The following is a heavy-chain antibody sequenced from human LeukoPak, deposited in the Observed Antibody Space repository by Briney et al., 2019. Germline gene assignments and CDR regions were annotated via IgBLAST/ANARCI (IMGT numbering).Heavy chain of an antibody. CDR2: INHSGST. D-gene: IGHD3-10*01. V-gene: IGHV4-34*01. Sequence: SETLSLTCAVYGGSFSGYYWSWIRQPPGKGLEWIGEINHSGSTNYNPSLKSRVTISVDTSKNQFSLKLSSVTAADTAVYYCARGRLYGSGSSKTPFGMDVWGQGTTVTVSS. J-gene: IGHJ6*02. CDR3: ARGRLYGSGSSKTPFGMDV. CDR1: GGSFSGYY.